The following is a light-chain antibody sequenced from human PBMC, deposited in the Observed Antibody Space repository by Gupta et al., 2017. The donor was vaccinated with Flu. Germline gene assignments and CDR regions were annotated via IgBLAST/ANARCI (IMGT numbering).Light chain of an antibody. V-gene: IGKV3-20*01. J-gene: IGKJ3*01. CDR1: QSVGSNY. CDR3: QQYGRSPEGCT. Sequence: ATLSCRASQSVGSNYLAWYQQQPGQVPRLLIYDASKRATGIPDKFSGSGSGTDFTLTISRLEPEDVAVYYCQQYGRSPEGCTFGPGTKVEMK. CDR2: DAS.